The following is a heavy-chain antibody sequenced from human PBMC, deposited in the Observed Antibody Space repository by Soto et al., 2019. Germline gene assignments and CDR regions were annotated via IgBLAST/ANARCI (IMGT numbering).Heavy chain of an antibody. CDR3: ARVSKLVAPKDGKNVYYYAMDV. Sequence: QVLLRESGPGLVKPSETLALTCAVSGDSVSSSDFYWTWIRQPPGKPLEWIGYVYSTGTTNYSPSLKSRVDMSVDTSENQFSLKVRSVTASEAAVYFCARVSKLVAPKDGKNVYYYAMDVWGTGTTVTVSA. J-gene: IGHJ6*04. CDR2: VYSTGTT. V-gene: IGHV4-61*08. D-gene: IGHD6-6*01. CDR1: GDSVSSSDFY.